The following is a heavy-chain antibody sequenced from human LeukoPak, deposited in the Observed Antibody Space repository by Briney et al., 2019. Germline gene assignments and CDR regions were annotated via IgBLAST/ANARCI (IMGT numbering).Heavy chain of an antibody. J-gene: IGHJ6*02. D-gene: IGHD2-15*01. CDR3: ARERWHCRVNCYSVYYYALDV. V-gene: IGHV1-3*01. Sequence: ASVKVSCKGSGYAFTNYAVHWVRQAPGQRLEWLGWINPGNGDTKYSQNFQGRVTVTSDTSAATAYVELNSLTSGDTAVYYCARERWHCRVNCYSVYYYALDVWGQGTTVTVSS. CDR1: GYAFTNYA. CDR2: INPGNGDT.